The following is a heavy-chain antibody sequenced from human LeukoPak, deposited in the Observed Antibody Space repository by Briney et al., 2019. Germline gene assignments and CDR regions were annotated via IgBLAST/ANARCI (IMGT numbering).Heavy chain of an antibody. CDR3: ARVQRDRYFDY. CDR2: IYYSGST. J-gene: IGHJ4*02. Sequence: SETLSLTCTVSGGSISRGGYYWSWVRQPPGKGLGWIGYIYYSGSTYYNPSLKSRVTISVDTSKNQFSLKLSSVTAADTAVYYCARVQRDRYFDYWGQGTLVTVSS. V-gene: IGHV4-30-4*01. CDR1: GGSISRGGYY.